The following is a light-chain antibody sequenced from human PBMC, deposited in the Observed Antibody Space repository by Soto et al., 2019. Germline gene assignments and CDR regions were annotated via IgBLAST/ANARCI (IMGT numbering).Light chain of an antibody. Sequence: EIVLTQSPGTLSLSPGERATLSCRASQSVSSSYLAWYQQKPGQAPRLLIYGALSRATGIPDRFSGSGSGTDFTLTISRLEPEDFAVYYFQQYGSSPWTFGQGTKVEIK. J-gene: IGKJ1*01. V-gene: IGKV3-20*01. CDR1: QSVSSSY. CDR3: QQYGSSPWT. CDR2: GAL.